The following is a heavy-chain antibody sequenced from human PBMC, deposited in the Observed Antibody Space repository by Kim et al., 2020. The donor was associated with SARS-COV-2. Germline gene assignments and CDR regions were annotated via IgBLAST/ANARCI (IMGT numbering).Heavy chain of an antibody. J-gene: IGHJ4*02. V-gene: IGHV4-59*01. Sequence: NRSLRSRVTISVDTSKNQFSLKLSSVTAADTAVYYCARALSPISALFDYWGQGTLVTVSS. CDR3: ARALSPISALFDY.